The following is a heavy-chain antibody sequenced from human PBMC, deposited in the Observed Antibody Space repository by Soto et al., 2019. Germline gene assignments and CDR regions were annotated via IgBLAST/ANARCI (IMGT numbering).Heavy chain of an antibody. CDR1: GYTFTGYY. V-gene: IGHV1-2*02. J-gene: IGHJ4*02. D-gene: IGHD5-18*01. CDR3: ARDRGYSYGGYFDY. CDR2: INPNSGGT. Sequence: ASVKVSCKASGYTFTGYYMHWVRQAPGQGLEWMGWINPNSGGTNYAQKFQGRVTMTRDTSISTAHMELSRLRSDDTAVYYCARDRGYSYGGYFDYWGQGTLVTVSS.